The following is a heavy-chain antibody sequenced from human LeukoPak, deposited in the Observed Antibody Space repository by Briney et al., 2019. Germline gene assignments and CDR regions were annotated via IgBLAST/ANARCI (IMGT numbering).Heavy chain of an antibody. D-gene: IGHD1-1*01. CDR1: GYTFTGYY. J-gene: IGHJ3*02. CDR3: ARKTGTGSLIAFDI. CDR2: INPNSGGT. Sequence: ASVKVSFKASGYTFTGYYMHWVRQAPGQGLEWMGWINPNSGGTNYAQKFQGRVTMTRDTSISTAYMELSRLRSDDTAVYYCARKTGTGSLIAFDIWGQGTMVTVSS. V-gene: IGHV1-2*02.